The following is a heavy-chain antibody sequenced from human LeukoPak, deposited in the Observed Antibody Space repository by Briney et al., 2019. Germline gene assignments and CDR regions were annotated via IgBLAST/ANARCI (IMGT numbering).Heavy chain of an antibody. V-gene: IGHV3-74*01. CDR2: INTDGSSA. CDR1: GFTFSSYW. J-gene: IGHJ1*01. D-gene: IGHD3-16*01. Sequence: PGGSLRLSCAASGFTFSSYWMHWVRQAPGKGLVWVSRINTDGSSASYADSVKGRFTISRDNAKNTLYLQMNSLRAEDTAVYFCLYGGYFQHWGQGTLVTVSS. CDR3: LYGGYFQH.